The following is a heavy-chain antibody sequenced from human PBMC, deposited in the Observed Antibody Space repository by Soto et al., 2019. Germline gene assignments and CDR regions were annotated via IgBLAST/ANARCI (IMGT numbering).Heavy chain of an antibody. D-gene: IGHD6-19*01. V-gene: IGHV1-2*04. Sequence: QVQLVQSGAEVKKPGASVKVSCKTSGYTFIGYYIHWVRQAPGQGLEWMGWINPNTGGTNYAQKFQGWVTVTSDTSISTAYMELTRLTSDDTAVYYCARSLSVAVPDTRNMDVWGQGTTVTVSS. J-gene: IGHJ6*02. CDR2: INPNTGGT. CDR3: ARSLSVAVPDTRNMDV. CDR1: GYTFIGYY.